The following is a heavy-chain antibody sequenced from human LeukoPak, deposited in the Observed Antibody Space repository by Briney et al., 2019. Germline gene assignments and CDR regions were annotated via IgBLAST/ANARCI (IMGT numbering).Heavy chain of an antibody. D-gene: IGHD3-22*01. CDR3: ARHYYYDSSGYYFVSALDY. CDR2: ISSSSSYI. J-gene: IGHJ4*02. Sequence: PGGSLRLSCAASGFTFTDYGMNWVRQAPGRGLEWVSSISSSSSYIYYADSVKGRFTISRDNAKNSLYLQMNSLRAEDTAVYYCARHYYYDSSGYYFVSALDYWGQGTLVTVSS. CDR1: GFTFTDYG. V-gene: IGHV3-21*01.